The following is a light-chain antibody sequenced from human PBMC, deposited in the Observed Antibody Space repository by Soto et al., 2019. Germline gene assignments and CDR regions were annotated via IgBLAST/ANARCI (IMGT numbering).Light chain of an antibody. CDR2: KAS. V-gene: IGKV1-5*03. CDR1: QSISGW. CDR3: QQYESYSRT. J-gene: IGKJ1*01. Sequence: DIQMTQSASARSSSVGQRVNITCRASQSISGWLAWYQQKPGKAPKLLIYKASSLESGVPSRFSGSGSGTEFTLTISSLQPDDFATYSCQQYESYSRTFGRGTKVDIK.